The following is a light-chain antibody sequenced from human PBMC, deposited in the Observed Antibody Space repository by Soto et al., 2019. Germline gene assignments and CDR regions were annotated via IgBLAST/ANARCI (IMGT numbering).Light chain of an antibody. Sequence: EIVLTQSPGTLSLSPGERATVPCRASQSVKSSYLAWYQHKPGQAPRLLIYGTSSRATGIPDRFSGSGSGTDFTLTISRLEPEDFAVYYCQQYGSSITFGQGTRL. J-gene: IGKJ5*01. CDR3: QQYGSSIT. V-gene: IGKV3-20*01. CDR1: QSVKSSY. CDR2: GTS.